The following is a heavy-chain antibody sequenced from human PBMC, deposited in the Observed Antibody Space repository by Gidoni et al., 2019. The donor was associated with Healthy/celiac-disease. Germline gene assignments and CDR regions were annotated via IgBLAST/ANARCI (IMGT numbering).Heavy chain of an antibody. Sequence: EVQLVESGGGLVQPGGSLRLSCAASGFTFSSYSMNWVRQAPGKGLEWVSYISSSSSTIYYADSVKGRFTISRDNAKNSLYLQMNSLRAEDTAVYYCARDHGTTVTTGFDYWGQGTLVTVSS. V-gene: IGHV3-48*01. J-gene: IGHJ4*02. D-gene: IGHD4-4*01. CDR2: ISSSSSTI. CDR3: ARDHGTTVTTGFDY. CDR1: GFTFSSYS.